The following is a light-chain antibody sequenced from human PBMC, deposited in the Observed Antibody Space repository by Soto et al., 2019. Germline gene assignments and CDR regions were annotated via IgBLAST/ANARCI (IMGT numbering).Light chain of an antibody. CDR1: QSVSSD. Sequence: EIVMTQSPATLSVSPGERATLSCRASQSVSSDLAWYQHKPGQAPRLLIYGASSRATGIPDRFSGSGSGTDATLTINRLEPEDFAVYYCQQYGSSPTFGGGTKVDIK. CDR2: GAS. J-gene: IGKJ4*01. V-gene: IGKV3-20*01. CDR3: QQYGSSPT.